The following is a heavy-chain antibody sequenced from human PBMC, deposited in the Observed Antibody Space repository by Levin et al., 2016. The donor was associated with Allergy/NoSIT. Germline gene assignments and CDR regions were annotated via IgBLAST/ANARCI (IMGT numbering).Heavy chain of an antibody. D-gene: IGHD3-10*01. Sequence: GESLKISCAASGFTFSSYAMNWVRQAPGKGLEWVSEISGSGGETYYADSVKGRFTISRDNSKNTLYPQMRSLRAEDTAVYYCARRLWDGTSRSYIDYWGQGTLVTVSS. CDR1: GFTFSSYA. CDR2: ISGSGGET. J-gene: IGHJ4*02. V-gene: IGHV3-23*01. CDR3: ARRLWDGTSRSYIDY.